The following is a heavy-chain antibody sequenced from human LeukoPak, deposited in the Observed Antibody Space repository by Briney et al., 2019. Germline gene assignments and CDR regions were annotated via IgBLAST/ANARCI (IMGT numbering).Heavy chain of an antibody. Sequence: PWGSLRLSCVASGFLFKNNGMHWVRQAPGKGLEWVAFIRFDESDKFYADSVKGRFTISRDNSKNTLYLQMNSLRAEDTAVYYCARAIKAVAGTFHRDYYFDYWGQGTLVTVSS. D-gene: IGHD6-19*01. CDR2: IRFDESDK. V-gene: IGHV3-30*02. J-gene: IGHJ4*02. CDR3: ARAIKAVAGTFHRDYYFDY. CDR1: GFLFKNNG.